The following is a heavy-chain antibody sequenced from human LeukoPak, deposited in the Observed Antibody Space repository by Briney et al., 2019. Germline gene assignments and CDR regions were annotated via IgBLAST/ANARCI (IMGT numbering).Heavy chain of an antibody. CDR3: AKQWLRNALDI. D-gene: IGHD3-22*01. J-gene: IGHJ3*02. Sequence: SETLSLTCTVSGGSIYSGDYHWSWIRQPPGKGLEWIGYIYYSGSTYYNPSLKSRVTISVDTSKNQFSLKLSSVTAADTAVYYCAKQWLRNALDIWGQGTMVTVSS. CDR1: GGSIYSGDYH. CDR2: IYYSGST. V-gene: IGHV4-30-4*01.